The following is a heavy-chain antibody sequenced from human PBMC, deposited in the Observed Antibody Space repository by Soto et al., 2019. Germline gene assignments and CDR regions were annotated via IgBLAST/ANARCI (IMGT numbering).Heavy chain of an antibody. V-gene: IGHV3-53*01. D-gene: IGHD3-22*01. CDR1: GFAVSNNY. CDR2: VYSGGTT. J-gene: IGHJ4*02. CDR3: ARAGSPFDSDSSGYWGFDH. Sequence: PGWSLRLSCVASGFAVSNNYMNWVRQAPGKGLEWVSVVYSGGTTYYADSVRGRFTVSRDDSKNTLFLQMSSLSAEDTAVYYCARAGSPFDSDSSGYWGFDHWGQGTLVTVSS.